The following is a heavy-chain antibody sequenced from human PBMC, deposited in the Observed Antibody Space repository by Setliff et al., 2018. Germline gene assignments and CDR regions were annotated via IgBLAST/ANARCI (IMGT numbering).Heavy chain of an antibody. Sequence: SETLSLTCTVSGDSISSGDYYWSWIRQPPGKGLEWIGFIYYSGSTYYSPSLKSRVTISVDTSKNQFSLKVSSVTAADTAVYYCARSFSRAEKFLLDYWGQGALVTVSS. J-gene: IGHJ4*02. CDR1: GDSISSGDYY. CDR2: IYYSGST. V-gene: IGHV4-30-4*08. CDR3: ARSFSRAEKFLLDY.